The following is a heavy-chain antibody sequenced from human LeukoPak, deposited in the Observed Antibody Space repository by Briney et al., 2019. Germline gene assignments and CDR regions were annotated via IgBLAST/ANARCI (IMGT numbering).Heavy chain of an antibody. CDR1: GFTFSSYS. Sequence: PGGSLRLSCAASGFTFSSYSMNWVRQAPGKGLEWVSSISSSSYIYYADSVKGRFTISRDNAKNSLYLQMNSLRAEDTAVYYCVRARGVYGSGPTVGFDAFDIWGQGTMVTVSS. V-gene: IGHV3-21*01. J-gene: IGHJ3*02. CDR2: ISSSSYI. D-gene: IGHD3-10*01. CDR3: VRARGVYGSGPTVGFDAFDI.